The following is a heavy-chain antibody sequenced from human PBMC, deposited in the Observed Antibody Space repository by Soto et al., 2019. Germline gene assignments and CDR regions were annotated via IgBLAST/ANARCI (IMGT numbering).Heavy chain of an antibody. CDR2: IFSNDEK. D-gene: IGHD3-3*01. J-gene: IGHJ6*02. Sequence: QVTLKESGPVLVKPTETLTLTCTVSGFSLSNARMGVSWIRQPLGKALEWLAHIFSNDEKSYSTSLKSWLTISKDTSKSQVVLTMTNMDPVDTATYYCARIRRDDFWSGPYGMDVWGQATTVTVSS. V-gene: IGHV2-26*01. CDR3: ARIRRDDFWSGPYGMDV. CDR1: GFSLSNARMG.